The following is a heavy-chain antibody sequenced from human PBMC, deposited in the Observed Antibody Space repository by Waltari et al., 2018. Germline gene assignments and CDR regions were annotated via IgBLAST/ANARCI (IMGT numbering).Heavy chain of an antibody. J-gene: IGHJ6*02. CDR1: GFIGSNNY. Sequence: EVQLVESGGGLIQPGGSLRLSCAASGFIGSNNYMSWVRQAPGKGLEWVSVTKGGGNTFYSDSVKGRFTISTDDSSNTLSLQMNSLRVEDTAVYYCASDPGFANGMDGWGQGTTVTVSS. V-gene: IGHV3-53*01. CDR2: TKGGGNT. CDR3: ASDPGFANGMDG.